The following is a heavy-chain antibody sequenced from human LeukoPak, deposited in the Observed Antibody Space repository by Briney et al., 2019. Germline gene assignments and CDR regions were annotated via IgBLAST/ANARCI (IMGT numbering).Heavy chain of an antibody. CDR3: ARSSRSYESTAYYFRH. J-gene: IGHJ4*01. V-gene: IGHV4-34*01. Sequence: SETLSLTCEVYGGSLNGYYLSWIRQSPGKGLECMGEIDRGGSSNYNPSLKSRVTVSLDTSTNKFSLNMTSVTAADTAVYYCARSSRSYESTAYYFRHWGQGILVTVSS. D-gene: IGHD3-22*01. CDR1: GGSLNGYY. CDR2: IDRGGSS.